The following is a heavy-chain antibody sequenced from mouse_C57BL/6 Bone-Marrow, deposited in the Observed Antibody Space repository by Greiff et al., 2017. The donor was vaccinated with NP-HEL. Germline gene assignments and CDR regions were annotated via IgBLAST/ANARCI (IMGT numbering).Heavy chain of an antibody. V-gene: IGHV1-64*01. J-gene: IGHJ4*01. D-gene: IGHD2-3*01. CDR3: AYDGYYEGAMDY. CDR1: GYTFTSYW. CDR2: IHPNSGST. Sequence: VQLQQPGAELVKPGASVKLSCKASGYTFTSYWVHWVKQRPGQGLEWIGMIHPNSGSTNYNEKFKSKATLTVDKSSSTAYMQLSSLTSEDSAVYYCAYDGYYEGAMDYWGQGTSVTVSS.